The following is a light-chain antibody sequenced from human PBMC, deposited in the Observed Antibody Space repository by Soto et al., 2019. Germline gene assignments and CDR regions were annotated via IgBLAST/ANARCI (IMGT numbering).Light chain of an antibody. CDR1: QSFSVN. CDR2: GPS. J-gene: IGKJ3*01. CDR3: HQYNDWPLT. V-gene: IGKV3-15*01. Sequence: EIVLTQSPATLSGSPGERVTLSCRASQSFSVNLAWYQQKPGQAPRLLIYGPSTRATGVPTRFSGSGSGADFTLTISSLQSEDFAVYYCHQYNDWPLTFGPGTRVDL.